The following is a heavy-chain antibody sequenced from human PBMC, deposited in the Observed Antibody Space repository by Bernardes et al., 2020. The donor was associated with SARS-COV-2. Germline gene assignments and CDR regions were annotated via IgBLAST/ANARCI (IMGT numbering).Heavy chain of an antibody. Sequence: SETLSLTCSVFGELIYSHYWSWVRQPPGKGLEWIGYIYYTGNTEYNPSLKGRVTISVDSSTNQFSLKMSSVTAADTAVYYCARVGQLGYYYYGMDVWGQGTTVTVSS. D-gene: IGHD6-6*01. CDR3: ARVGQLGYYYYGMDV. V-gene: IGHV4-59*11. CDR2: IYYTGNT. J-gene: IGHJ6*02. CDR1: GELIYSHY.